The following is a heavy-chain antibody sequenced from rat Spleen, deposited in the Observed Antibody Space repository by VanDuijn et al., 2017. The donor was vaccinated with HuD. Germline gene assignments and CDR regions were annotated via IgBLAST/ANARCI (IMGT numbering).Heavy chain of an antibody. V-gene: IGHV2-32*01. CDR1: GFSLTDYH. J-gene: IGHJ2*01. D-gene: IGHD5-1*01. Sequence: QVQLKESGPGLVQPSQTLSLTCTVSGFSLTDYHVHWVRQPPGKGLEWMGMMWNDGDTSFDSALKSRLSINRDTSKSQVFLKMNSLQSEDTTTYYCAREVLTGRGYYFDYWGQGVMVTVSS. CDR3: AREVLTGRGYYFDY. CDR2: MWNDGDT.